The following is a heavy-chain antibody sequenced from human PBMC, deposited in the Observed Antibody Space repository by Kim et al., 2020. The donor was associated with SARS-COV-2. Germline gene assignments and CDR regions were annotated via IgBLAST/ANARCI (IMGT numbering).Heavy chain of an antibody. J-gene: IGHJ6*02. CDR3: AAASGYCSGGSCSNYYGMDV. V-gene: IGHV1-58*01. CDR2: IVVGSGNT. D-gene: IGHD2-15*01. Sequence: SVKVSCKASGFTFTSSAVQWVRQARGQRLEWIGWIVVGSGNTNYAQKFQERVTITRDMSTSTAYMELSSLRSEDTAVYYCAAASGYCSGGSCSNYYGMDVWGQGTTVTVSS. CDR1: GFTFTSSA.